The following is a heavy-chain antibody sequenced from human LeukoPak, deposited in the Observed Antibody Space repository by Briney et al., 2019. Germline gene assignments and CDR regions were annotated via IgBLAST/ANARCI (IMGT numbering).Heavy chain of an antibody. D-gene: IGHD1-26*01. V-gene: IGHV3-21*01. CDR2: ISSSSSYI. J-gene: IGHJ4*02. CDR1: GFTFSSYS. CDR3: ARGGSGSYRYFDY. Sequence: GGSLRLSCAASGFTFSSYSMNWVRQAPGKGLEWVSSISSSSSYIYYADSVKGRFTISRDNAKNPLYLQMNSLRAEDTAVYYCARGGSGSYRYFDYWGQGTLVTVSS.